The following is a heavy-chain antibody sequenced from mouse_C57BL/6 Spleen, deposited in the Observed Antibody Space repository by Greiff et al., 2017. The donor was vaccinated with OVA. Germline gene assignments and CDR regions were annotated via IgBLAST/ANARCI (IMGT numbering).Heavy chain of an antibody. CDR3: ATEDYGAMDY. Sequence: QVQLQQSGPGLVQPSQSLSITCTVSGFSLTSYGVHWVRQSPGKGLEWLGVIWSGGSTAYNAAFISRLSISKDNSKSQVFFKMNSLQADDTAIDYCATEDYGAMDYWGQGTSVTVSS. V-gene: IGHV2-2*01. J-gene: IGHJ4*01. CDR1: GFSLTSYG. CDR2: IWSGGST. D-gene: IGHD1-1*02.